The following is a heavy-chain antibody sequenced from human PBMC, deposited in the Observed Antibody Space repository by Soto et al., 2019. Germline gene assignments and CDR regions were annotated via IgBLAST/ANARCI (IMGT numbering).Heavy chain of an antibody. CDR2: IYHSGST. V-gene: IGHV4-38-2*02. CDR1: VYSISTGFN. D-gene: IGHD6-19*01. CDR3: ARDWGTGFYHFES. J-gene: IGHJ4*02. Sequence: SETLSLTCAFSVYSISTGFNWGWIRQPPGKGLEWIGSIYHSGSTYYNLSLKSRVTISADTSKNQTSLKLISVTAADTALYYCARDWGTGFYHFESWGQVALVPVSS.